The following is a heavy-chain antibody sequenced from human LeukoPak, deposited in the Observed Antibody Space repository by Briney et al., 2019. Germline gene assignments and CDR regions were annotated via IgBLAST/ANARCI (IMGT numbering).Heavy chain of an antibody. J-gene: IGHJ5*01. D-gene: IGHD6-19*01. CDR1: GFTFSSYS. CDR2: ISSSSTYI. Sequence: GGSLRLSCAASGFTFSSYSINWVRQAPGKGLEWVSSISSSSTYIYYADSVKGRFTISRDNAKNSLYLQMNRLRAEDTAVYYCAREASSGWSDSWGQGTLVTVSS. V-gene: IGHV3-21*01. CDR3: AREASSGWSDS.